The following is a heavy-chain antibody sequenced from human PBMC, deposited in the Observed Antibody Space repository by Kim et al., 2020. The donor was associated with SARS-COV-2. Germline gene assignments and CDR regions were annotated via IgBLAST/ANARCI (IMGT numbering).Heavy chain of an antibody. CDR1: GFTFSSYG. D-gene: IGHD6-19*01. Sequence: GGSLRLSCAASGFTFSSYGMHWVRQAPGKGLEWVAVISYDGSNKYYADSVKGRFTISRDNSKNTLYLQMNSLRAEDTAVYYCAKDIGIAVARNGDYWGQGTLVTVSS. V-gene: IGHV3-30*18. CDR2: ISYDGSNK. J-gene: IGHJ4*02. CDR3: AKDIGIAVARNGDY.